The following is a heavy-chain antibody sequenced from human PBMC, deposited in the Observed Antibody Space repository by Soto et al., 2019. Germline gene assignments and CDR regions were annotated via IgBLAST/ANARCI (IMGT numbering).Heavy chain of an antibody. Sequence: EVQLLESGGGLVQPGGSLRLSCAASGFTFNNYAITWVRQAPGKGLEWVSAISGGGDTTSYADSVKGRFTVFRDGSKNTLYLQMSSRRAEDTALYYCAKGRGGSGSLTPRVDFWGQGTLVTVSS. CDR1: GFTFNNYA. CDR2: ISGGGDTT. CDR3: AKGRGGSGSLTPRVDF. J-gene: IGHJ4*02. V-gene: IGHV3-23*01. D-gene: IGHD3-10*01.